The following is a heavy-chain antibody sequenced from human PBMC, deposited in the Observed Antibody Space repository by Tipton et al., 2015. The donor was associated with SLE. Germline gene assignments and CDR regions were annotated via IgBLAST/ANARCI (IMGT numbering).Heavy chain of an antibody. Sequence: LRLSCAVYGGSFSGYYWSWIRQPPGKGLEWIGEINHSGSTNYNPSLKSRVTISVDTSKNQFSLKLSSVTAADTAVYYCARDPHRSAFDVWGQGTMVTVSS. CDR3: ARDPHRSAFDV. J-gene: IGHJ3*01. CDR2: INHSGST. V-gene: IGHV4-34*01. CDR1: GGSFSGYY.